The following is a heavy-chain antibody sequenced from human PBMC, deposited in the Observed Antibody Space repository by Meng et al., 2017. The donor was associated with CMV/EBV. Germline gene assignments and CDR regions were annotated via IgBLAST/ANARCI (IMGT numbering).Heavy chain of an antibody. V-gene: IGHV1-69*05. CDR3: ARDRVKAAGQIWATNWFDP. Sequence: SVKVSCKASGGTFSSYAISWVRQAPGQGLEWMGGTIPIFGTANSAQKFQGRVTITTDESTSTAYMELSSLRSEDTAVYYCARDRVKAAGQIWATNWFDPWGQGTLVTVSS. CDR1: GGTFSSYA. J-gene: IGHJ5*02. D-gene: IGHD6-13*01. CDR2: TIPIFGTA.